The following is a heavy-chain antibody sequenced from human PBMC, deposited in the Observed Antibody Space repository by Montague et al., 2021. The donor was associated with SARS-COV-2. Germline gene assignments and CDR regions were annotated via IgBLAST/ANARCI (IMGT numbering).Heavy chain of an antibody. CDR1: GGSVTSGDYY. D-gene: IGHD3-10*02. CDR2: IYNTGRT. J-gene: IGHJ3*02. Sequence: SETLSLTCTVSGGSVTSGDYYWTWIRQPPGKGLEWIGYIYNTGRTXYNPSLTSRVTISMDTSKNQLSLKVDSVSAADAAVYYCATEMPVYVVFDIWGPGTTVTVPS. V-gene: IGHV4-61*08. CDR3: ATEMPVYVVFDI.